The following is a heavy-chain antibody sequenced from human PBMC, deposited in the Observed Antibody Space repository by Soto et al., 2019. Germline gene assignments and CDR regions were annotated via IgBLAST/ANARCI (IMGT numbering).Heavy chain of an antibody. Sequence: EVQLVESGGGLVQPGGSLRLSFAASGFNLRYHSMNWVRQAPGKGLEWISFIESSSSTIYYAAPVKGRFTISRDNAMNTVYLQMNSLSDEDTAVYYCARFSAHHPEAPFDTGGQGTLFTVSS. CDR1: GFNLRYHS. V-gene: IGHV3-48*02. J-gene: IGHJ5*02. D-gene: IGHD1-26*01. CDR3: ARFSAHHPEAPFDT. CDR2: IESSSSTI.